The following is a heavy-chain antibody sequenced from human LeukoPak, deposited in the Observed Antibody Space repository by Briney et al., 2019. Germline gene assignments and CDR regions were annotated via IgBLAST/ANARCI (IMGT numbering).Heavy chain of an antibody. CDR2: IYYSGST. V-gene: IGHV4-59*01. CDR3: ARVSRIAVAGPGEYFQH. CDR1: GGSISSYY. D-gene: IGHD6-19*01. Sequence: PSETLSLTCTVSGGSISSYYWSWIRQPPGKGLEWIGYIYYSGSTNYNPSLKSRVTISVDTSKNQFSLKLSSVTAADTAVYYCARVSRIAVAGPGEYFQHWGQGTLVTVSS. J-gene: IGHJ1*01.